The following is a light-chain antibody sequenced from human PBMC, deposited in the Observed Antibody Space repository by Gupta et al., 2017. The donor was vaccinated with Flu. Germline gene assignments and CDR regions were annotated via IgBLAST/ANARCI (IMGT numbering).Light chain of an antibody. CDR3: RQYYSSPPT. V-gene: IGKV4-1*01. CDR2: WAS. CDR1: QSGLYSSNSKNY. J-gene: IGKJ1*01. Sequence: DIVMTQSRVSLAVPLGERATIHCKSSQSGLYSSNSKNYLAWYQQKPGQPPNLLVSWASTRESGVPDRFSGSGSGTDFALPISNLQAEDVAVYFCRQYYSSPPTFGQGTKVEIK.